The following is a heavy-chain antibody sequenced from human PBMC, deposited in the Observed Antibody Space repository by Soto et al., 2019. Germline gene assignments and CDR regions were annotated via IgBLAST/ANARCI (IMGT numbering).Heavy chain of an antibody. CDR2: IYYSGST. CDR1: GGSISSYY. Sequence: PSETLSLICTVSGGSISSYYWSWIRQPPGKGLEWIGYIYYSGSTNYNPSLKSRVTISVDTSKNQFSLKLSSVTAADTAVYYCASHCTNGVCYRYWGQGTLVTVSS. D-gene: IGHD2-8*01. CDR3: ASHCTNGVCYRY. V-gene: IGHV4-59*01. J-gene: IGHJ4*02.